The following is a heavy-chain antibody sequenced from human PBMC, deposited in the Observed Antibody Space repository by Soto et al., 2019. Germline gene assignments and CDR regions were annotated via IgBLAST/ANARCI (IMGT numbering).Heavy chain of an antibody. CDR3: AKLGTNYYFDY. Sequence: EVQLLESGGGLVQPGGSLRLSCAASGFTFSSYVMTWVRQAPGKGLEWVSAINTGGGSTYYADSVKGRFTISRDNSKNTMYLQMNSLRAEDTAVYYCAKLGTNYYFDYWGQGTLVTVSS. CDR1: GFTFSSYV. J-gene: IGHJ4*02. V-gene: IGHV3-23*01. CDR2: INTGGGST. D-gene: IGHD1-1*01.